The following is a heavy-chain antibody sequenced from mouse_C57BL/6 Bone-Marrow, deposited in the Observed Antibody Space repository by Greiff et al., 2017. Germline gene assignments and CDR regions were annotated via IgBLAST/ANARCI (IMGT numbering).Heavy chain of an antibody. CDR2: IDPENGDT. V-gene: IGHV14-4*01. CDR3: TTVYYYGSSPDY. D-gene: IGHD1-1*01. J-gene: IGHJ2*01. CDR1: GFNIKDDY. Sequence: VQLKQSGAELVRPGASVKLSCTASGFNIKDDYMHWVKQRPEQGLEWIGWIDPENGDTEYASKFQGKATITADTSSNTAYLQLSSLTSENTAVYYGTTVYYYGSSPDYWGQGTTLTVSS.